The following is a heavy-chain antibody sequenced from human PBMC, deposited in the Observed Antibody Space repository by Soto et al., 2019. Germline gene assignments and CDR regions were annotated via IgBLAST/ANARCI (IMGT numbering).Heavy chain of an antibody. V-gene: IGHV4-59*01. CDR3: ARSYDYVWGSYRKYYFDY. CDR2: IYYSGST. CDR1: CGSISSYY. Sequence: SETLYLTCTVSCGSISSYYWSWIRQPPGKGLEWIGYIYYSGSTNYNPSLKSRVTISVDTSKNQFSLKLSSVTAADTAVYYCARSYDYVWGSYRKYYFDYWGQGTLVTVSS. J-gene: IGHJ4*02. D-gene: IGHD3-16*02.